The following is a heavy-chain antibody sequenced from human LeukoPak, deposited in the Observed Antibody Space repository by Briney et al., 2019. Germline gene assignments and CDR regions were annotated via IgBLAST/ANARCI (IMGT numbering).Heavy chain of an antibody. CDR3: AKDREIVVVHDAFDI. CDR2: ISYDGSNK. J-gene: IGHJ3*02. V-gene: IGHV3-30-3*01. CDR1: GFTFSSYA. D-gene: IGHD3-22*01. Sequence: PGGSLRLSCAASGFTFSSYAMHWVRQAPGKGLEWVAVISYDGSNKYYADSVKGRFTISRDNSKNTLYLQMNSLRAEDTAVYYCAKDREIVVVHDAFDIWGQGTMVTVSS.